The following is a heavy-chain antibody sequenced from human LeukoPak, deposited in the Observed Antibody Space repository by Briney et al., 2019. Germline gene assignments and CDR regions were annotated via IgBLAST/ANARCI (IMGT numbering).Heavy chain of an antibody. CDR1: GYTFTGYY. J-gene: IGHJ4*02. D-gene: IGHD2-15*01. Sequence: ASVKVSCKASGYTFTGYYMHWVRQAPGQGLEWMGWINPNSGGTNYAQKFQGRVTMTRDTSISTAYMELSRLRSDDTAVYYCARGRGYCSGGSCYSFYFDYWGQGTLVTVSS. V-gene: IGHV1-2*02. CDR3: ARGRGYCSGGSCYSFYFDY. CDR2: INPNSGGT.